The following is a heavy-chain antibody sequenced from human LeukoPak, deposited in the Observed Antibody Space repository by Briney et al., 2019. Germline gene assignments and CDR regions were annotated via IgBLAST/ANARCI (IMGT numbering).Heavy chain of an antibody. CDR1: GFTFSSYA. Sequence: PGGSLRLSCAASGFTFSSYAMHWVRQAPGKGLEWVAVISYDGSNKYYADSVKGRFTISRDNSKNTLYLQMNSLRAEDTAVYYCARGLAAAGTRGPYWGQGTLVTVSS. CDR3: ARGLAAAGTRGPY. V-gene: IGHV3-30-3*01. D-gene: IGHD6-13*01. J-gene: IGHJ4*02. CDR2: ISYDGSNK.